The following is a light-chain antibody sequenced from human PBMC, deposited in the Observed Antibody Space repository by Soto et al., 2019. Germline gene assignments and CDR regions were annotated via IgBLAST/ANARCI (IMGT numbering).Light chain of an antibody. Sequence: ILVTHSPGTLSLSPGEIATLSLRASQSVSNNYLAWYQQKPGQAPRLLIYGASNRATGIPDRFSGSGSGTDFTLTISRLETEDFAVYYCQQYGSSGTFGQGTKVDIK. CDR3: QQYGSSGT. CDR1: QSVSNNY. V-gene: IGKV3-20*01. CDR2: GAS. J-gene: IGKJ1*01.